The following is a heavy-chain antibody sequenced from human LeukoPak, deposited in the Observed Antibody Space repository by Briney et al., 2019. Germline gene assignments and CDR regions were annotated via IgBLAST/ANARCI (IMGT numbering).Heavy chain of an antibody. CDR2: ISAYNGNT. CDR1: GYTFTSYG. D-gene: IGHD2-2*01. CDR3: ARPGAGYCSSTSCSDYYYYGMDV. V-gene: IGHV1-18*01. Sequence: ASVKVSCKASGYTFTSYGISGVRQPPGQGLEWVGGISAYNGNTNYAQKLQGRVTMTTDTSTSTAYMELRSLRSDDTAVYYCARPGAGYCSSTSCSDYYYYGMDVWGQGTTVTVSS. J-gene: IGHJ6*02.